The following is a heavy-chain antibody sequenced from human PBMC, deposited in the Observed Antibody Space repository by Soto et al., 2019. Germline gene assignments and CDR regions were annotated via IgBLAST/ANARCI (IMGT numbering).Heavy chain of an antibody. V-gene: IGHV1-8*01. CDR1: RYTFTSYD. CDR2: MNPNSGNT. D-gene: IGHD6-13*01. Sequence: ASVKVSCKASRYTFTSYDINWVRQATGQGLEWMGWMNPNSGNTGYAQKFQGRVTMTRNTSISTAYMELSSLRSEDTAVYYCARGPYSDIAAVDPWGQGTLVTVSS. J-gene: IGHJ5*02. CDR3: ARGPYSDIAAVDP.